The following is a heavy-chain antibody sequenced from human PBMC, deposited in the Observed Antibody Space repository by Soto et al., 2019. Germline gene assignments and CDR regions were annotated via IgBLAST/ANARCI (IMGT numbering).Heavy chain of an antibody. Sequence: GGSLRLSCAASGFTFSSYSMNWVRQAPGKGLEWVSYISSSSSTIYYADSVKGRFTISRDNAKISLYLQMNSLRDEDTAVYYCARDFGDFDWFDAFDIWGQGTMVTVSS. V-gene: IGHV3-48*02. D-gene: IGHD3-9*01. J-gene: IGHJ3*02. CDR2: ISSSSSTI. CDR3: ARDFGDFDWFDAFDI. CDR1: GFTFSSYS.